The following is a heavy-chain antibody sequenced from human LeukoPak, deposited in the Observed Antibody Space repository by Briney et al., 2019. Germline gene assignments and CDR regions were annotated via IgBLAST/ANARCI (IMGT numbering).Heavy chain of an antibody. D-gene: IGHD2-21*01. Sequence: GGSLRLSCAASGFTFSGSDMVWVRQAPGKGLEWVSAISGSGRSSYYADSVRGRFTISRDNSQNTLHLQMNSLRAEDTAIYYCAKKIFQGWGFYFDYWGQGTLVTVSS. J-gene: IGHJ4*02. CDR3: AKKIFQGWGFYFDY. CDR1: GFTFSGSD. CDR2: ISGSGRSS. V-gene: IGHV3-23*01.